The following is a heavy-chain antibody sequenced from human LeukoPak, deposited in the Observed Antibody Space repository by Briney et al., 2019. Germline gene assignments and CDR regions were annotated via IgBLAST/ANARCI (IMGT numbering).Heavy chain of an antibody. CDR1: GGSISSSNYY. D-gene: IGHD3-22*01. J-gene: IGHJ5*02. Sequence: SETLSLTCSVSGGSISSSNYYWAWLRQPPGKGLEWIGSIYYSGSTYYNPSLKSRVTISVDTSKNQFSLKVCFVTAAVTAVYYCVVYSSGYLFDLWGQGTLVTVSS. V-gene: IGHV4-39*01. CDR3: VVYSSGYLFDL. CDR2: IYYSGST.